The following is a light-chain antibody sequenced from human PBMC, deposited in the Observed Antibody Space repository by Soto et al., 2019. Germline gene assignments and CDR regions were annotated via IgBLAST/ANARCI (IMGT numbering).Light chain of an antibody. CDR2: DVT. J-gene: IGLJ3*02. Sequence: QSALTQPASVSGSPGQSITISCTGTSSDVGGYNYVSWYQQHPGKAPKLMIYDVTNRPSGVSNRFSGSKSGNTASLTISGLQAEDEAEYYCSSYTSSRTPLVFGGGTKLTVL. CDR3: SSYTSSRTPLV. CDR1: SSDVGGYNY. V-gene: IGLV2-14*01.